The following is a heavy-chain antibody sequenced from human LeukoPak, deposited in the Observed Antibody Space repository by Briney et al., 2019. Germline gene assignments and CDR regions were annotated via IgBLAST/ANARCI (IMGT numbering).Heavy chain of an antibody. J-gene: IGHJ4*02. CDR1: GYTFTSYD. Sequence: GASVKVSCKASGYTFTSYDINWVRQATGQGLEWMGWKNPNSGNTGYAQKFQGRVTMTRNTSISTAYMELSSLRSEDTAVYYCARGDRITMVRGVYDIDYWGQGTLVTVSS. CDR2: KNPNSGNT. V-gene: IGHV1-8*01. D-gene: IGHD3-10*01. CDR3: ARGDRITMVRGVYDIDY.